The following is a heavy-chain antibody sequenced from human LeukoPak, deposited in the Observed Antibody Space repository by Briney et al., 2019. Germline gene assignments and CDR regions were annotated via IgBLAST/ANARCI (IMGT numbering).Heavy chain of an antibody. D-gene: IGHD3-10*01. Sequence: PGGSLRLSCAASGFTFSSYSMNWVRQAPGKGLEWVSSISSSSSYIYYADSVKGRFTISRDNAKNSLYLQMNSLSAEDTAVYYCARDKYGSGSYYFNWFDPWGQGTLVTVSS. V-gene: IGHV3-21*01. CDR1: GFTFSSYS. J-gene: IGHJ5*02. CDR2: ISSSSSYI. CDR3: ARDKYGSGSYYFNWFDP.